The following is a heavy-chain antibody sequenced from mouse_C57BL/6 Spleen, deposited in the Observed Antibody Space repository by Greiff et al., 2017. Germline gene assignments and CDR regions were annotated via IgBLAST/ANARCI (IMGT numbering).Heavy chain of an antibody. CDR2: IWRGGST. J-gene: IGHJ1*03. D-gene: IGHD2-4*01. CDR1: GFSLTSYG. V-gene: IGHV2-5*01. Sequence: QVQLQQSGPGLVRPSQSLSITCTVSGFSLTSYGVHWVRQSPGKGLEWLGVIWRGGSTDYNAAFMSRLSITKDNSKSQVFFKMTSLQADDTAIYYCGKNGVYDYDWYFDGWGTGTTVTVAS. CDR3: GKNGVYDYDWYFDG.